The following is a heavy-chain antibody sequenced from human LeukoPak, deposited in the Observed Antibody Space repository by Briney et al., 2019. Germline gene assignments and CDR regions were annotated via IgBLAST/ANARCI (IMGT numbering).Heavy chain of an antibody. CDR2: INPSGGRT. J-gene: IGHJ6*02. D-gene: IGHD3-9*01. Sequence: ASVKVSCKASGYTFTSSYMHLVRQAPGQGHEWMGIINPSGGRTSYPQKFQGRVTMTRDTSTSTVYMELSSLRSEDTAVYYCVRGLTYYVMDVWGQGTTVTVSS. CDR1: GYTFTSSY. V-gene: IGHV1-46*01. CDR3: VRGLTYYVMDV.